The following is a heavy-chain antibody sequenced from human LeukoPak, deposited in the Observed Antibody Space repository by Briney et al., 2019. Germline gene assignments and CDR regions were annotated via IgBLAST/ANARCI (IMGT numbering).Heavy chain of an antibody. J-gene: IGHJ6*03. D-gene: IGHD3-9*01. Sequence: SGGSLRLSCAASGFTFDSYNMNWVRQAPGKGLEWVSVIYSGGDTYYADSVKGRFTISRDNSKNTLYLQMNSLRVEDTAVYFCARAGAKTGYWSHYYYYMDVWGKGPRSPSP. CDR1: GFTFDSYN. CDR2: IYSGGDT. V-gene: IGHV3-66*02. CDR3: ARAGAKTGYWSHYYYYMDV.